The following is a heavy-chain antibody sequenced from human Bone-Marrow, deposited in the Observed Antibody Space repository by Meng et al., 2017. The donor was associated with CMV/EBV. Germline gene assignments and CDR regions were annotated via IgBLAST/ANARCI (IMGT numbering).Heavy chain of an antibody. CDR1: GYTFTSYY. Sequence: ASVKVSCKASGYTFTSYYMHWVRQAPGQGLEWMGIINPSGGSTSYAQKFQGRVTMTRETSTSTVYMELSSLRSEDTAVYYCARDFSSSRDFYYYGMDVWGQGTTVTVSS. CDR3: ARDFSSSRDFYYYGMDV. V-gene: IGHV1-46*01. CDR2: INPSGGST. J-gene: IGHJ6*02. D-gene: IGHD6-6*01.